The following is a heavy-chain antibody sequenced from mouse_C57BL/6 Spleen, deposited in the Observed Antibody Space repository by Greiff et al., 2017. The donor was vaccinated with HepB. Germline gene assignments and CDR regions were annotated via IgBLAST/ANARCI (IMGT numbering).Heavy chain of an antibody. CDR2: IYPGSGST. Sequence: QVQLQQPGAELVKPGASVKMSCKASGYTFTSYWITWVKQRPGQGLEWIGDIYPGSGSTNYNEKFKSKATLTVDTSSSTAYMQLSSLTSEDSAVYDCARGYGNYVDWYFDVWGTGTTVTVSS. J-gene: IGHJ1*03. CDR1: GYTFTSYW. D-gene: IGHD2-1*01. CDR3: ARGYGNYVDWYFDV. V-gene: IGHV1-55*01.